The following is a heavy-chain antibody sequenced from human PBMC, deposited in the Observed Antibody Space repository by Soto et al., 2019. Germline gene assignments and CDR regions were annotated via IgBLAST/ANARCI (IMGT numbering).Heavy chain of an antibody. CDR1: GFSLNTRGVG. D-gene: IGHD6-19*01. CDR2: IHWDDEK. J-gene: IGHJ4*02. CDR3: AYRPFVLGRGWNFDF. V-gene: IGHV2-5*02. Sequence: QITLKESGPTLVIPTQTLTLTCTFSGFSLNTRGVGVGWIRQPPGKALEWVALIHWDDEKRYSPSLRNTLTITKDTSKNQVVLIMTNMDPVDTATYSCAYRPFVLGRGWNFDFWGQGILVTVSS.